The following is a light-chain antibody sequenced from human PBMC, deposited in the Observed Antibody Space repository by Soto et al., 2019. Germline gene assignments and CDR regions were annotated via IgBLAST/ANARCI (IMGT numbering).Light chain of an antibody. V-gene: IGLV1-51*01. CDR2: DNN. CDR3: GAWDSSLSAGGVV. Sequence: QSALTQPPSVSAAPGQTVTISCSGSSSNIGKNYVSWYQQLPGTAPKLLIYDNNERPSGIPDRFSGSKSGTSATLGITGLQTGDEADYYCGAWDSSLSAGGVVFGGGTKLTVL. J-gene: IGLJ2*01. CDR1: SSNIGKNY.